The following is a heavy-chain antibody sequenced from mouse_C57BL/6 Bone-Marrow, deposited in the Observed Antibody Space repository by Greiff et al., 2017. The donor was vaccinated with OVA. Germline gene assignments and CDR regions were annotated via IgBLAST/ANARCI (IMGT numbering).Heavy chain of an antibody. Sequence: VQLQQSGPELVKPGASVKIPCKASGYTFTDYNMDWVKQSHGKSLEWIGDINPNNGGTIYNQKFKGKATLTVDKSSSTAYMELRSLTSKYIAVYYYARPGDYDDGFAYWGQGTLVTVSA. J-gene: IGHJ3*01. CDR2: INPNNGGT. V-gene: IGHV1-18*01. CDR3: ARPGDYDDGFAY. CDR1: GYTFTDYN. D-gene: IGHD2-4*01.